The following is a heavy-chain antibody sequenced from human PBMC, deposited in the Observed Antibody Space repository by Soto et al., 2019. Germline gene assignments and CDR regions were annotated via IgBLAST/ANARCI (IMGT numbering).Heavy chain of an antibody. V-gene: IGHV3-15*07. J-gene: IGHJ4*02. CDR2: IKTKAEGETR. CDR1: GFTFSTAW. Sequence: EVQLVESGGGLVKPGGSLRVSCTASGFTFSTAWFNWVRQAPGKGLEWVGRIKTKAEGETRDYAAPVKGRFTISRDDSINTIYLQMNSLKTEDTAMYYCTTDLPTLIPQVDYWAQGILVTVSS. CDR3: TTDLPTLIPQVDY. D-gene: IGHD4-4*01.